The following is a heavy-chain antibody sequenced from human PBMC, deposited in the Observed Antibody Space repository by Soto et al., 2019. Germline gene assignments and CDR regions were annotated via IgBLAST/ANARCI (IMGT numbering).Heavy chain of an antibody. CDR3: AKRPGQDDRDYYYGMDV. V-gene: IGHV3-30*18. D-gene: IGHD1-1*01. Sequence: QVQLVESGGGVVQPGRSLRLSCAASGFTFSSYGMHWVRQAPGKGLEWVAVISYDGSNKYYADSVKGRFSISRDNSKNTLYLRMTSLRAADTAVYYRAKRPGQDDRDYYYGMDVGGQGTTVTVSS. J-gene: IGHJ6*02. CDR2: ISYDGSNK. CDR1: GFTFSSYG.